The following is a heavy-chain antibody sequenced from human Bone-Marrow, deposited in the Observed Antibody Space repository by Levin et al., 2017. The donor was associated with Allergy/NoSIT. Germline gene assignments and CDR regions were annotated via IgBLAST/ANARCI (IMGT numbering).Heavy chain of an antibody. CDR1: GFTLSTYE. V-gene: IGHV3-48*03. J-gene: IGHJ4*02. Sequence: PGGSLRLSCAASGFTLSTYEMNWVRQAPGKGLEWVSYISSSDSTTYYADSVQGRFTMSRDNSKNSVYLQMDSLRAEDTAVYYCARGPSAYYGLWSAYQPRGAYWGQGTLVTVSS. CDR2: ISSSDSTT. D-gene: IGHD3-3*01. CDR3: ARGPSAYYGLWSAYQPRGAY.